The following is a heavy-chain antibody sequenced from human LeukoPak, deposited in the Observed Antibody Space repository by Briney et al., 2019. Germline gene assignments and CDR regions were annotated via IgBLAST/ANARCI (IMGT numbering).Heavy chain of an antibody. CDR1: GFTFSKVW. CDR2: IKSKTDGGTI. CDR3: TTDLSELDDSGYYAKYFHH. D-gene: IGHD3-22*01. J-gene: IGHJ1*01. V-gene: IGHV3-15*01. Sequence: GGSLRLSCAASGFTFSKVWMSWVRQAPGKGLEWVGRIKSKTDGGTIDYAAPVKGRFTVSRDDSKDTLFLQMNSLKTEDTAVYYCTTDLSELDDSGYYAKYFHHWGQGTLVSVSS.